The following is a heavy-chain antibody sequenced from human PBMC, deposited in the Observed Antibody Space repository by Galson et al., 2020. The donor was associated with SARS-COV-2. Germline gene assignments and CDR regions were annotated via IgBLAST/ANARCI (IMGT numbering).Heavy chain of an antibody. CDR1: GYTLTELY. Sequence: KISCKVSGYTLTELYMHWVRQAPGKGLGWVGGFDPEAGETIYAQKFQGRVTMTEDTSTDTAYMELSSLGSEDTAVYYCATTQPCQLLFGGWFDPWGQGTLVTVSS. CDR3: ATTQPCQLLFGGWFDP. J-gene: IGHJ5*02. V-gene: IGHV1-24*01. CDR2: FDPEAGET. D-gene: IGHD2-2*01.